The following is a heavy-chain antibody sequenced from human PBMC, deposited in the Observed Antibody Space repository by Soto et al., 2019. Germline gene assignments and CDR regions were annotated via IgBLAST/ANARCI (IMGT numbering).Heavy chain of an antibody. CDR1: GFRFSDHS. CDR3: ARLPKGSVVTA. D-gene: IGHD2-21*02. J-gene: IGHJ4*02. Sequence: LVESGGDLVYPGGSLRLSCVASGFRFSDHSMNWVRQAPGKGLQWISYISSNSDTTYYADSVKGRFTVSRDNAKNALFLQMNSLRDDDTATYYCARLPKGSVVTAWGQGARVTVSS. CDR2: ISSNSDTT. V-gene: IGHV3-48*02.